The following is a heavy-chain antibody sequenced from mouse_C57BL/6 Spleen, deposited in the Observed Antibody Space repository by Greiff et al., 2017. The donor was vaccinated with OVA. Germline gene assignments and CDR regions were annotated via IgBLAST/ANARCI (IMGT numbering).Heavy chain of an antibody. Sequence: VQLQQSGPGLVQPSQSLSITCTVSGFSLTSYGVHWVRQSPGKGLEWLGVIWRGGSTDYNEAFRCRLSITKDKAKSQVFFNMNSRQADDTAIYLCSRGYDGYYGWFAYWGQGTLVTVSA. CDR1: GFSLTSYG. CDR3: SRGYDGYYGWFAY. CDR2: IWRGGST. J-gene: IGHJ3*01. D-gene: IGHD2-3*01. V-gene: IGHV2-5*01.